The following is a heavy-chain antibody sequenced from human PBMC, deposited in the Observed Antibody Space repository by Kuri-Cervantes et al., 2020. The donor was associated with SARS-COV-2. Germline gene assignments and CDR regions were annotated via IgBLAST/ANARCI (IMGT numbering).Heavy chain of an antibody. V-gene: IGHV4-34*01. CDR3: ARGGNIAAAGTLYYYYMDV. CDR1: GGSISSHY. D-gene: IGHD6-13*01. CDR2: INHSGST. J-gene: IGHJ6*03. Sequence: SETLSLTCTVSGGSISSHYWSWIRQPPGKGLEWIGEINHSGSTNYNPSLKSRVTISVDTSKNQFSLKLSSVTAADTAVYYCARGGNIAAAGTLYYYYMDVWGKGTTVTVSS.